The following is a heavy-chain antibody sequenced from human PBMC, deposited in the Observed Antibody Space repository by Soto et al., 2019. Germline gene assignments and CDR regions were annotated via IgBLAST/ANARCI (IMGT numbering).Heavy chain of an antibody. CDR2: ISYDGSNK. J-gene: IGHJ3*02. CDR1: GFTFSSYA. Sequence: GGSLRLSCAASGFTFSSYAMHWVRQAPGKGLEWAAVISYDGSNKYYADSVKGRFTITRDTSASKAYMELSSLRSEDTAVYYCARDPPHYYDSSGPSDAFDIWGQGTMVTVSS. CDR3: ARDPPHYYDSSGPSDAFDI. D-gene: IGHD3-22*01. V-gene: IGHV3-30-3*01.